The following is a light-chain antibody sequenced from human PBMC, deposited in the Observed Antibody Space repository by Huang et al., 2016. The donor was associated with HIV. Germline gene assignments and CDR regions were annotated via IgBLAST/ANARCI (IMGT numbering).Light chain of an antibody. CDR3: QQYNNWPPYT. Sequence: EIIMTQSPATLSLSPGEGASLSCRANQSVATNLAWYLHRPGQSPRILIFGASTRASGLPGRFSGSGSGTQFTLTVSGLQSEDFAVYYCQQYNNWPPYTFGQGTKLEIK. V-gene: IGKV3-15*01. CDR2: GAS. CDR1: QSVATN. J-gene: IGKJ2*01.